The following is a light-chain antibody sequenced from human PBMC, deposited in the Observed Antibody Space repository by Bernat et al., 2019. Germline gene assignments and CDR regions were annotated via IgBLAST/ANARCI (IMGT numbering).Light chain of an antibody. CDR1: QSLPNRY. CDR2: GAS. J-gene: IGKJ2*01. CDR3: QQYEASPRT. V-gene: IGKV3-20*01. Sequence: EIVLTQSPGTLSLSPGERATLSCRASQSLPNRYLAWYQQIPGQAPSLLIYGASNRAAGIPDRFYGSGSETDFALTINRLEPEDFAVYYCQQYEASPRTFCQGTKLEI.